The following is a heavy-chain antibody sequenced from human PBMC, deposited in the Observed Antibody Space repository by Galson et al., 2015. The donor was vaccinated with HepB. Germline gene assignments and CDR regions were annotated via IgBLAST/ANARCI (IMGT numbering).Heavy chain of an antibody. J-gene: IGHJ4*02. V-gene: IGHV3-23*01. Sequence: SLRLSCAASGFTFSNYAMSWVRQAPGKGLEWVSSTSGSGGSSNYADSVTGRFTISRDNSKNTPYLHMNSLRAEDTAVYYCAKDSNNSPGWYFDYWGQGNLVTVSS. CDR2: TSGSGGSS. D-gene: IGHD1-1*01. CDR1: GFTFSNYA. CDR3: AKDSNNSPGWYFDY.